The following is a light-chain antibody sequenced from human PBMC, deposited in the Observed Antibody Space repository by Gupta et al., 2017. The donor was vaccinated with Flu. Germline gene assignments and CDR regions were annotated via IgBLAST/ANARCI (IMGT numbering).Light chain of an antibody. Sequence: QSALTQPASVSGSPGPSITISCTGSSSDIGGYSYVSWYQQHPGKAPKLMIYEVSNRPSGVSNRFSGSKSGNTASLTISGLQAEDEADYYCSSYTSSSTPVVFGGGTKLTVL. CDR3: SSYTSSSTPVV. V-gene: IGLV2-14*01. CDR2: EVS. J-gene: IGLJ2*01. CDR1: SSDIGGYSY.